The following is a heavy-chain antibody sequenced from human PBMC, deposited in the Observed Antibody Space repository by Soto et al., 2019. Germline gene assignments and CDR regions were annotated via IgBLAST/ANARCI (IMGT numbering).Heavy chain of an antibody. D-gene: IGHD6-19*01. V-gene: IGHV3-74*01. Sequence: EVQLVESGGGLVQPGGSLRLSCAASGLTFSSYWMHWVRQAPEKGLVWVSRITDGSVTTYADSVKGRFTISRDNAKNTLYLQMNSLRTEDTAVYYCARAPYSSGWWGFDYWGQGPRVTVSS. CDR1: GLTFSSYW. CDR2: ITDGSVT. CDR3: ARAPYSSGWWGFDY. J-gene: IGHJ4*02.